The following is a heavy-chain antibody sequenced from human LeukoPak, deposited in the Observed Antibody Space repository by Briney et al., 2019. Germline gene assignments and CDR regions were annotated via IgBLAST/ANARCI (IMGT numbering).Heavy chain of an antibody. CDR3: ARDRGPYHRGYFDY. CDR1: GFTVSSNY. V-gene: IGHV3-53*04. CDR2: IYSGGST. J-gene: IGHJ4*02. Sequence: PGGSLRLSCAASGFTVSSNYMSWVRQAPGKGLEWVSVIYSGGSTYYADSVKGRFTISRHNSKNTLYLQMNSLRAEDTAVYCCARDRGPYHRGYFDYWGQGTLVTVSS. D-gene: IGHD2-2*01.